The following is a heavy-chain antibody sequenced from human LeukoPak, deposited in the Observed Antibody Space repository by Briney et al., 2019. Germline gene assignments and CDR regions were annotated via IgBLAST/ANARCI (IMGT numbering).Heavy chain of an antibody. CDR3: ARDPGSSSWYTSSGLFDY. V-gene: IGHV3-30*04. Sequence: PGRSLRLSCAASGFTFSSYAMHWVRQAPGKGLEWVAVISYDGSNKYYADSVKGRFTISRDNSKNTLYLQMNSLRAEDTAVYYCARDPGSSSWYTSSGLFDYWGQGTLVTVSS. J-gene: IGHJ4*02. CDR2: ISYDGSNK. CDR1: GFTFSSYA. D-gene: IGHD6-13*01.